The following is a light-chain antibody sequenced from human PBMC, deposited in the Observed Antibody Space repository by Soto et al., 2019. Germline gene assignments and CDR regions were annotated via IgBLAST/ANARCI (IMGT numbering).Light chain of an antibody. V-gene: IGLV2-14*01. CDR2: EVT. CDR3: SSYTGSTDYV. CDR1: SSDVGAYNY. Sequence: QSVLTQPASVSGSPGESITISCTGTSSDVGAYNYVSWYQQHAGKAPKLIIHEVTNRPSGVSHRFSGSKSGNTASLTISGLQAEDEADYYCSSYTGSTDYVFGLGTKVT. J-gene: IGLJ1*01.